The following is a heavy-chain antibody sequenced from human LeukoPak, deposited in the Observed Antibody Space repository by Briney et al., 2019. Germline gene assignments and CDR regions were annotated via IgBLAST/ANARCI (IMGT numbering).Heavy chain of an antibody. V-gene: IGHV6-1*01. Sequence: SPTLSLTCAVSGDSVSSNSAAWNWIRQSPSRGLEWLGRTYYRSKWYNDYAVSVKSRITINPDTYKNQFTLQLISVTPEASATYYGARGPCIISFYAGNGGNCFDPWGQGTLVTVSS. D-gene: IGHD3-16*01. J-gene: IGHJ5*02. CDR2: TYYRSKWYN. CDR1: GDSVSSNSAA. CDR3: ARGPCIISFYAGNGGNCFDP.